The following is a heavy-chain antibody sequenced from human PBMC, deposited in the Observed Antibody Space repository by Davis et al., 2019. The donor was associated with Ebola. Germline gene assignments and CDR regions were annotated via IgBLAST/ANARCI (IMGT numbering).Heavy chain of an antibody. Sequence: MPGGSLRLSCTVSGGSISGYYWSWIRQPAGKGLEWIGRIYSSGSSKYNPSLKSRVTMSVDTSKNQFSLKLSSMTAADTAVYYCASDSKYGSGYYIWDWGQGTLVTVSS. CDR3: ASDSKYGSGYYIWD. V-gene: IGHV4-4*07. J-gene: IGHJ4*02. CDR2: IYSSGSS. D-gene: IGHD6-19*01. CDR1: GGSISGYY.